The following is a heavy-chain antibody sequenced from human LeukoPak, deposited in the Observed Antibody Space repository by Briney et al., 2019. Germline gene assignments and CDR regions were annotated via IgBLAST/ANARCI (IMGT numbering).Heavy chain of an antibody. D-gene: IGHD3-22*01. V-gene: IGHV4-4*02. J-gene: IGHJ5*02. CDR3: ARDRYYYDSSGTRWFDP. CDR1: RGSISSSHW. Sequence: SETLSLTCAVSRGSISSSHWWSWVRQPPGKGLEWIGEIYHTGSTNYNPSLKSRVTISVDKSKNQFSLKLSSVTAADTAVYYCARDRYYYDSSGTRWFDPWGQGTLVTVSS. CDR2: IYHTGST.